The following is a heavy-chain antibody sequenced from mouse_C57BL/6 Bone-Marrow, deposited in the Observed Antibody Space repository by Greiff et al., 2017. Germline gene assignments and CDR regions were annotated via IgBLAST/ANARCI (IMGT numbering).Heavy chain of an antibody. Sequence: VQLQQSGAELVKPGASVKMSCKASGYTFTSYWITWVKQRPGQGLAWIGDIYPGSGSTNYHEKFKSKATLTVDTSSSTAYMQLSSLTSEDSAVYYCARCYGNWYFDVWGTGTTVTVSS. CDR3: ARCYGNWYFDV. CDR1: GYTFTSYW. CDR2: IYPGSGST. V-gene: IGHV1-55*01. D-gene: IGHD2-1*01. J-gene: IGHJ1*03.